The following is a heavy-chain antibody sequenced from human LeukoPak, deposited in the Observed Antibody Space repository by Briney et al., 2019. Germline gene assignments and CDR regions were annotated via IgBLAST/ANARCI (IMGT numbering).Heavy chain of an antibody. V-gene: IGHV3-66*02. D-gene: IGHD6-13*01. CDR2: IYSGGST. Sequence: GGSLRLSCAASGFTVSSNYMSWVRQAPGKGLEWVSVIYSGGSTYYADSVKGRFTISRDNSKNTLYLQMNSLRAEDTAVYYCARDPYSSSWYAEFDYWGQETLVTVSS. J-gene: IGHJ4*02. CDR3: ARDPYSSSWYAEFDY. CDR1: GFTVSSNY.